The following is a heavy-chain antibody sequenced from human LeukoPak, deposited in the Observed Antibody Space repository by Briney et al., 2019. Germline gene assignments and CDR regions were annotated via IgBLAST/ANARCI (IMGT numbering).Heavy chain of an antibody. J-gene: IGHJ3*02. CDR1: GGSISSYY. Sequence: SETLSLTCTVSGGSISSYYWSWIRQPPGKGLEWIGYIYYSGSTNFNPSLKSRVTISVDTSKNQFSLKLSSVTAADTAVYYCARESRYYYDSSGPDDAFDIWGQGTMVTVSS. D-gene: IGHD3-22*01. V-gene: IGHV4-59*01. CDR2: IYYSGST. CDR3: ARESRYYYDSSGPDDAFDI.